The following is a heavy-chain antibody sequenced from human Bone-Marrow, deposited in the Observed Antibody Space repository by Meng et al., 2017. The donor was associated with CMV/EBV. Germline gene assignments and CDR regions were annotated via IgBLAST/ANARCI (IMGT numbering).Heavy chain of an antibody. Sequence: ASVKVSCKTSGYTFTSYGISWVRQAPGQGLEWMGWISVYNGNTNYVQSLQGRVPMTTDTSTSTAYMEMRSLRSDDTAVYYCARSGDGYSFGYYGMDVWGQGTTVTVSS. CDR1: GYTFTSYG. V-gene: IGHV1-18*01. CDR3: ARSGDGYSFGYYGMDV. CDR2: ISVYNGNT. J-gene: IGHJ6*02. D-gene: IGHD5-24*01.